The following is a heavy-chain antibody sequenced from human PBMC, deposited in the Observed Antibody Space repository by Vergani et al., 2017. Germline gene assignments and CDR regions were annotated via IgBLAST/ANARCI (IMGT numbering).Heavy chain of an antibody. CDR3: ARDNKHLRQRAFDL. J-gene: IGHJ3*01. V-gene: IGHV4-61*02. CDR1: GASINNDFYY. CDR2: SYVSGIT. D-gene: IGHD2/OR15-2a*01. Sequence: QVQLQESGPGLVKPSQTLSLTCTVSGASINNDFYYWHWIRQPAGKGLEWIWLSYVSGITDYNSSLQSRVSMSVDTSKNQFSLTLTSVTAAATAVYYCARDNKHLRQRAFDLWGQGTMVTVSS.